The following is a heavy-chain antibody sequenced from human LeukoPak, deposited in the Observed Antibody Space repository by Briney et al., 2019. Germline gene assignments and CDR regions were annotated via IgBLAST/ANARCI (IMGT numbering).Heavy chain of an antibody. CDR2: IDPNSGGT. Sequence: ASVKVSCKASGYTFNGYYIHWVRQAPGQGLEWMGWIDPNSGGTNYAQKFQGRVTMTRDTSISTAYMVLNRLRSDDTAVYYCAREYYYGSGNYYNRIDYWGQGTLVTVSS. CDR1: GYTFNGYY. CDR3: AREYYYGSGNYYNRIDY. V-gene: IGHV1-2*02. D-gene: IGHD3-10*01. J-gene: IGHJ4*02.